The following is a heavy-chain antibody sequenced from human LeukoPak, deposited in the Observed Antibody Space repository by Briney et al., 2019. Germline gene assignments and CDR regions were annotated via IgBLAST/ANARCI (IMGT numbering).Heavy chain of an antibody. J-gene: IGHJ6*02. CDR1: GGSISSYY. Sequence: PSETLSLTCTVSGGSISSYYWSWIRQPPGKGLEWIGYIYYSGSTNYNPSLKSRVTISVDTSKNQFSLKLSSVTAADTAVYYCARTPAPGGYYYGMDVWGQGTTVTVSS. V-gene: IGHV4-59*01. CDR3: ARTPAPGGYYYGMDV. CDR2: IYYSGST. D-gene: IGHD2-15*01.